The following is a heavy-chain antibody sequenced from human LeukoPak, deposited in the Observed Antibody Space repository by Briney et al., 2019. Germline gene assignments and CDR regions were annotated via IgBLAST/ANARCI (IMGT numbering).Heavy chain of an antibody. J-gene: IGHJ6*02. CDR3: ARDGGNNSWYGMDV. CDR2: IYRVGST. D-gene: IGHD4-23*01. Sequence: GGSLRLSCAASGFTVSSNYMSWVRQAPGKGLEWVSIIYRVGSTFYADSVEGRFTISRGNSKNTLYLQMNSLRVEDMAIYYCARDGGNNSWYGMDVWGQGTTVTVSS. CDR1: GFTVSSNY. V-gene: IGHV3-66*01.